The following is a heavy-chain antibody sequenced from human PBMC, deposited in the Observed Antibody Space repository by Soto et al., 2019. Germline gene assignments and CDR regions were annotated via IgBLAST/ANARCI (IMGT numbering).Heavy chain of an antibody. Sequence: ASVKVSCKASGYTFTSYGISWVRQAPGQGLEWMGWISAYNGNTNYAQKLQGRVTMTTDTSTSTAYMELRSLRSDDTAVYYCARSGHYYGSGSSGYWGQGTLVTVSS. V-gene: IGHV1-18*01. CDR1: GYTFTSYG. CDR3: ARSGHYYGSGSSGY. J-gene: IGHJ4*02. CDR2: ISAYNGNT. D-gene: IGHD3-10*01.